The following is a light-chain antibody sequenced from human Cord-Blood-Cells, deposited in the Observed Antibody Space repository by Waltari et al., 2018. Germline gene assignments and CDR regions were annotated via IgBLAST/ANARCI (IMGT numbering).Light chain of an antibody. CDR2: GAS. V-gene: IGKV3-15*01. Sequence: TQSPATLSVSPGERATLSCRASHSVSSNLAWYQQKPGQAPRLLIYGASTRATGIPARFSGSGSGTEFTLTISSLQSEDFAVYYCQQYNNWPPYTFGQGTKLEIK. J-gene: IGKJ2*01. CDR1: HSVSSN. CDR3: QQYNNWPPYT.